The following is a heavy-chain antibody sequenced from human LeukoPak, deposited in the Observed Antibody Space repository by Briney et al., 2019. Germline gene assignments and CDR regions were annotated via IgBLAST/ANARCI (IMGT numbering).Heavy chain of an antibody. CDR2: IYYSGST. V-gene: IGHV4-39*07. CDR3: ARVRGFDAFDI. CDR1: GGSITSSRYY. Sequence: SETLSLTCTVSGGSITSSRYYWGWIRQPPGKGLEWIGSIYYSGSTYYNPSLKSRVTISVDTSKNQFSLKLSSVTAADTAVYYCARVRGFDAFDIWGQGTMVTVSP. D-gene: IGHD3-10*01. J-gene: IGHJ3*02.